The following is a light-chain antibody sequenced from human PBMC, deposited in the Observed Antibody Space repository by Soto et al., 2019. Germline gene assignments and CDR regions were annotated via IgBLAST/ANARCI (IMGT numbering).Light chain of an antibody. J-gene: IGKJ3*01. CDR1: QGISTY. Sequence: IQLTQSPSSLSASAGDRVTITCRASQGISTYLAWYQQKPGKAPKLLIHAASTLQSGVPSRFSGSGSGTDFTLTISSLQPEDFATYYCQQLDSFPRTFGPGTRWIS. CDR3: QQLDSFPRT. V-gene: IGKV1-9*01. CDR2: AAS.